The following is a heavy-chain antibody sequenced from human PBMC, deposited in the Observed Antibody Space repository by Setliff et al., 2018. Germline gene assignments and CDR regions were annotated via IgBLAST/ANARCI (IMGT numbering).Heavy chain of an antibody. D-gene: IGHD3-3*01. CDR1: GDSFSDYY. CDR2: IYHSGSS. CDR3: GRDVFDFRTGQGGP. Sequence: PSETLSLTCAVYGDSFSDYYWGWIRQPPGKGLEWIGSIYHSGSSYYNPSLRSRVTISVDTSKNQFSLILRSVTAADTAVYYCGRDVFDFRTGQGGPWGQGTRVTVSS. J-gene: IGHJ5*02. V-gene: IGHV4-34*01.